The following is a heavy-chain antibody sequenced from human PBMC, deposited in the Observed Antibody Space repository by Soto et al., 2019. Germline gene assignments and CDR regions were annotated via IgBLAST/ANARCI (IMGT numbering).Heavy chain of an antibody. D-gene: IGHD2-15*01. Sequence: ASVKVSCKASGYTFTSYGISWVRQAPGQGLEWMGWISAYNGNTNYAQKLQGRVTMTTDTSTSTAYMELRSLRSDDTAVYCCARDSMVVVAAPRGTYYYGMDVWGQGTTVTVSS. CDR1: GYTFTSYG. V-gene: IGHV1-18*01. CDR3: ARDSMVVVAAPRGTYYYGMDV. CDR2: ISAYNGNT. J-gene: IGHJ6*02.